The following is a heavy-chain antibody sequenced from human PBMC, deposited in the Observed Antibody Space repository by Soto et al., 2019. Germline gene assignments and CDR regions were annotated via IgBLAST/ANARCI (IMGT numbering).Heavy chain of an antibody. CDR1: GGSISGFQ. J-gene: IGHJ4*02. D-gene: IGHD6-13*01. Sequence: ETLSLTCTVSGGSISGFQWSWIRQPPGKGLEWIGSIYYSETTNNNPSLKSRVTIAVDTSTSQVSLKLASVTAGDTAVYYCARSNTRYSSPDYWGQGSLVTVSS. CDR2: IYYSETT. V-gene: IGHV4-59*08. CDR3: ARSNTRYSSPDY.